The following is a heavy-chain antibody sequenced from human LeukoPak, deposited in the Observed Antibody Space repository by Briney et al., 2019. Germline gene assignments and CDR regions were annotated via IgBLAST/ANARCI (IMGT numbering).Heavy chain of an antibody. CDR1: GGSISSTNYY. J-gene: IGHJ4*02. CDR3: TRGAGWLIDY. Sequence: SETLSLTCTVSGGSISSTNYYWGWIRQPPGKGLEWIGSISYSGSTYYNPSLKSRVTTSLDTSKNQFSLKVNSVTAADTAVYYCTRGAGWLIDYWGQGILVTVSS. CDR2: ISYSGST. D-gene: IGHD3-16*01. V-gene: IGHV4-39*07.